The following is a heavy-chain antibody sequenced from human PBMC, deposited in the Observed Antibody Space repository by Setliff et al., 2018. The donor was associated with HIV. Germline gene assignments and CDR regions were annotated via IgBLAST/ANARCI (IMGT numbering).Heavy chain of an antibody. D-gene: IGHD3-10*01. V-gene: IGHV4-39*01. J-gene: IGHJ6*02. Sequence: PSETLSLTCTVSGASISSSNYYWGWIRQPPGKGLEWIGNIYYSGSTYYNPSLKSRITISVDTSQNQFSLKLSSVTAADTAVYYCARHDITLVRGLVWGQGTTVTVSS. CDR1: GASISSSNYY. CDR3: ARHDITLVRGLV. CDR2: IYYSGST.